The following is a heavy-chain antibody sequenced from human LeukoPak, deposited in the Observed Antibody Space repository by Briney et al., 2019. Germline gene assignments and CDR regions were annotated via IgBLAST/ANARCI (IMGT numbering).Heavy chain of an antibody. CDR2: IKQDGSEK. CDR3: ARAPRQTDYYYYYMDV. V-gene: IGHV3-7*01. Sequence: GGSLRLSCAASGFTFRNHAMNWVRQAPGKGLEWVANIKQDGSEKYYVDSVKGRFTISRDNAKNSLYLQMNSLRAEDTAVYYCARAPRQTDYYYYYMDVWGKGTTVTISS. J-gene: IGHJ6*03. CDR1: GFTFRNHA.